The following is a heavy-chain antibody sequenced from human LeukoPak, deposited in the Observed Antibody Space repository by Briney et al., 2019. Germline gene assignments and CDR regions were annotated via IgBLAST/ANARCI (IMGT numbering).Heavy chain of an antibody. CDR1: GFTFSSYW. Sequence: GSRRLSCAASGFTFSSYWMHWVSQAPREGLVWVSRINSDGSTTNYADSVKGRFTISRDNAKNTLYLQMNSLRDEDTAVYYCAREFRVLPDIWGHGTIVSVSS. CDR2: INSDGSTT. CDR3: AREFRVLPDI. D-gene: IGHD2-8*02. J-gene: IGHJ3*02. V-gene: IGHV3-74*01.